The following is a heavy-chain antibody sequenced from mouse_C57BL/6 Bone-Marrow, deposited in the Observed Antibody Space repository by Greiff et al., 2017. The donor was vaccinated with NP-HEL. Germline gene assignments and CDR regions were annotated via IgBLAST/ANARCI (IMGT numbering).Heavy chain of an antibody. Sequence: VQLQQSGAELAKPGASVKLSCKASGYTFTSYWRHWVKQRPGQGLEWIGYINPSSGYTKYNQKFKAKATLTADKSSSTAYMQLSSLTYEDSAGYYCARYRASTGTRAMDYWGQGTSVTVSS. CDR3: ARYRASTGTRAMDY. V-gene: IGHV1-7*01. J-gene: IGHJ4*01. D-gene: IGHD4-1*02. CDR2: INPSSGYT. CDR1: GYTFTSYW.